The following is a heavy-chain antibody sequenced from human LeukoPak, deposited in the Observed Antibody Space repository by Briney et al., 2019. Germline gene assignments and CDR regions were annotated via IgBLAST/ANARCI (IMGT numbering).Heavy chain of an antibody. CDR2: IRYDGSNK. V-gene: IGHV3-30*02. Sequence: GGSLRLSCAASGFTFSSYGMHWVRQAPGKGLEWVAFIRYDGSNKYYADSVKGRFTISRDNSKNTLYLQMNSLRAEDTAVYYCARDSGIARSCFDYWGQGTLVTVSS. CDR1: GFTFSSYG. CDR3: ARDSGIARSCFDY. D-gene: IGHD6-13*01. J-gene: IGHJ4*02.